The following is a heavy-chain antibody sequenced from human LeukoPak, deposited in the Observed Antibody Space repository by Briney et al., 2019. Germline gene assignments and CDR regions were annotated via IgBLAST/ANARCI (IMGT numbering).Heavy chain of an antibody. Sequence: GASVKVSYKGSGYTFTGYYMHWVRQAPGQGLEWIGRINPNSGGTNYAQKFQGRVTMTRDTSITTAYMELTRLSSDDTAVYYCARDPLRLVRGSFPFDYWGQGTLVTVSS. D-gene: IGHD1-26*01. CDR1: GYTFTGYY. V-gene: IGHV1-2*06. CDR2: INPNSGGT. J-gene: IGHJ4*02. CDR3: ARDPLRLVRGSFPFDY.